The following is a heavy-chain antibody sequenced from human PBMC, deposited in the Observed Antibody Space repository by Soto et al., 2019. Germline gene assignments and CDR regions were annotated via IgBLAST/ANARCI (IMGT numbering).Heavy chain of an antibody. CDR3: AKEKRITMIVVVIPPMDV. Sequence: GVSLRLSCAASGFTFSSYAMSWVRQAPGKGLEWVSAISGSGGSTYYADSVKGRFTISRDNSKNTLYLQMNSLRAEDTAVYYCAKEKRITMIVVVIPPMDVWGQGTTVTVSS. CDR1: GFTFSSYA. CDR2: ISGSGGST. V-gene: IGHV3-23*01. D-gene: IGHD3-22*01. J-gene: IGHJ6*02.